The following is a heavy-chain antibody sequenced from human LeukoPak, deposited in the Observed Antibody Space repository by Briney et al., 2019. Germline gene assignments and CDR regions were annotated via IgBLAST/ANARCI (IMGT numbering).Heavy chain of an antibody. J-gene: IGHJ6*03. V-gene: IGHV4-4*07. CDR2: IYPSGNT. CDR1: RGSTSTYY. CDR3: ARDNADIPRSYYYYYYYMDV. Sequence: SETLSLTCTVSRGSTSTYYWSWIRQPAGKGLEWIGRIYPSGNTNFNPSLMSRVTMSIDTSKNQFSLKLSSVTAADTAAYYCARDNADIPRSYYYYYYYMDVWGKGTTVTISS. D-gene: IGHD3-9*01.